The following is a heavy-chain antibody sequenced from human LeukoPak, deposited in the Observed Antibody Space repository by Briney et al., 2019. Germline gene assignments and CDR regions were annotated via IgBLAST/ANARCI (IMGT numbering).Heavy chain of an antibody. CDR3: ARGMTHHIY. J-gene: IGHJ4*02. V-gene: IGHV3-7*01. Sequence: GGSLRLSCAVSGFTFRSYRMSWVRHVPGKGLEWVANMNEDGSEKYYVDSVKGRFTISRDNAKNSLYLEMHSLRVEDTAMYYCARGMTHHIYWGQGTLVTVSS. D-gene: IGHD1-14*01. CDR1: GFTFRSYR. CDR2: MNEDGSEK.